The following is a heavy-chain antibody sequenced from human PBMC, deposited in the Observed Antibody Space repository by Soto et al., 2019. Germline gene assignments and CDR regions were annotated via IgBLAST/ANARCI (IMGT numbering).Heavy chain of an antibody. V-gene: IGHV3-48*01. CDR3: AKHPERRAQIAWFDP. D-gene: IGHD1-1*01. CDR1: GFTFSSYS. CDR2: ISSSSSTI. Sequence: EVQLVESGGGLVQPGGSLRLSCAASGFTFSSYSMNWVRQAPGKGLEWVSYISSSSSTIYYADSVKGRFTISRDNAKNSLYLQMDSLRAEDTAVYYCAKHPERRAQIAWFDPWGQGPLFTVSS. J-gene: IGHJ5*02.